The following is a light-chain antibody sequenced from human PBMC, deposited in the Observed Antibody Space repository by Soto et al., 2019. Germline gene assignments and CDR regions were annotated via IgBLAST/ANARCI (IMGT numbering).Light chain of an antibody. CDR2: DTS. CDR1: TGAVTSGHY. V-gene: IGLV7-46*01. CDR3: LLSCSGARV. Sequence: QAVVTQEPSLTVSPGGTVTLTCGSSTGAVTSGHYPYWFQQKPGQAPRTLSYDTSNKHSWTPARFSGSLLGGKAALTLSGAQPEDEAEYYCLLSCSGARVFGGGTKLTVL. J-gene: IGLJ2*01.